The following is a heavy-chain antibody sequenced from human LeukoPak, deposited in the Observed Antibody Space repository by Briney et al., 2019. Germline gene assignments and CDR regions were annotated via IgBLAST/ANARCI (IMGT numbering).Heavy chain of an antibody. V-gene: IGHV3-7*03. D-gene: IGHD2-8*02. Sequence: GGSLRLSCAASGFTFSSYWMSWVRQAPGKGLEWVANIKQDGSEKYYVNSVKGRFTIFRDNVNYSLYLQMNSLTAEDTAVYYCARDCGAAITGPRFDLWGQGARVTVSS. CDR1: GFTFSSYW. CDR3: ARDCGAAITGPRFDL. J-gene: IGHJ4*02. CDR2: IKQDGSEK.